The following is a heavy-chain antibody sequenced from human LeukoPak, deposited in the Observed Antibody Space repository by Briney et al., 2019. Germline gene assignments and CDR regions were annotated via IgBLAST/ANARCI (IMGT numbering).Heavy chain of an antibody. CDR3: AKDRGFLGKGPFDY. CDR2: ISWDGYNT. D-gene: IGHD3-3*01. Sequence: GGSLRLSCAASGFTFSYYAMHWVRQVPGKGLEWVSLISWDGYNTYYADSVKGRFTISRDNSKNSLYLQMNSLRAEDTALYYCAKDRGFLGKGPFDYWGQGTLVTVSS. J-gene: IGHJ4*02. V-gene: IGHV3-43D*03. CDR1: GFTFSYYA.